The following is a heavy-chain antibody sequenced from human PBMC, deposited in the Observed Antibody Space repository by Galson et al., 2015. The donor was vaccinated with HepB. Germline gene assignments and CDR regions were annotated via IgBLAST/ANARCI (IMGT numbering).Heavy chain of an antibody. CDR3: ATENDYAAAGTTPNYYYFYGMDV. Sequence: SVKVSCKVSGYTLTELSMHWVRQAPGKGLEWMGGFDPEDGETIYAQKFQGRVTMTEDTSTDTAYMELSSLRSEDTAVYYCATENDYAAAGTTPNYYYFYGMDVWGQGTTVTVSS. CDR1: GYTLTELS. J-gene: IGHJ6*02. V-gene: IGHV1-24*01. D-gene: IGHD6-13*01. CDR2: FDPEDGET.